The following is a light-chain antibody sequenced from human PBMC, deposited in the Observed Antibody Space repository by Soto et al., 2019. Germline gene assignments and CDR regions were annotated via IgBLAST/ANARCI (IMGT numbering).Light chain of an antibody. V-gene: IGLV2-14*01. J-gene: IGLJ1*01. CDR3: SSYTSSSTLEV. CDR2: DVT. Sequence: QSALTQPASVSGSPGQSITISCTGTSSDVGGYNYVSWYQQHPGKAPKLIIYDVTNRPSGVSNHFSGSKSGNTASLTISGLQAEDEADYYCSSYTSSSTLEVFGTGTKLTVL. CDR1: SSDVGGYNY.